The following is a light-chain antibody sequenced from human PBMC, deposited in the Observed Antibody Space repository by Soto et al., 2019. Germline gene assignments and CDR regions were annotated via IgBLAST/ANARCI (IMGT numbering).Light chain of an antibody. CDR1: QSASRN. Sequence: EVVLTQSPVTLSVSPGERATLSCRASQSASRNLAWYQQIPGQAPRLVIHGAFTRATGIPDRFSGSGSGTEFTLSISSLQPEDFAVYYCHQYENWLWTFGQGTKVDIX. V-gene: IGKV3-15*01. CDR2: GAF. CDR3: HQYENWLWT. J-gene: IGKJ1*01.